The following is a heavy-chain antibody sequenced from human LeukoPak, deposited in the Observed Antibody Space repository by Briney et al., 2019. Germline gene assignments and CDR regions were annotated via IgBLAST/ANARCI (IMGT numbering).Heavy chain of an antibody. CDR2: ISYDGSNK. V-gene: IGHV3-30*18. D-gene: IGHD3-3*01. J-gene: IGHJ4*02. Sequence: RSGGSLRLSCAASGFTFSSYGMHWVRQAPGKGLEWVAVISYDGSNKYYADSVKGRFTISTDNSKNTLYLQMNSLRAEDTGVYYCAKDHYWSIDYWGRGTLVTVSS. CDR3: AKDHYWSIDY. CDR1: GFTFSSYG.